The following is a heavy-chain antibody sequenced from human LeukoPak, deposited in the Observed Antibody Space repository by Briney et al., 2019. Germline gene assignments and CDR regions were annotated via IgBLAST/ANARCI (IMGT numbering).Heavy chain of an antibody. CDR1: GGSISSSSYY. Sequence: SETLSFTCTVSGGSISSSSYYWGWIRQPPGKGLEWIGSIYYTGSTYYNPSLKSRVTISVDTSKNQFSLKLSSVTAADTAVYYCARRTSAANFDYWGQGTLVTVSS. CDR3: ARRTSAANFDY. D-gene: IGHD2-2*01. V-gene: IGHV4-39*01. J-gene: IGHJ4*02. CDR2: IYYTGST.